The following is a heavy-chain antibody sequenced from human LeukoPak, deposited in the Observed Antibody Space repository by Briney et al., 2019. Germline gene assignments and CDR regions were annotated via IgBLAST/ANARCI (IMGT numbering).Heavy chain of an antibody. V-gene: IGHV4-34*01. CDR2: INHSGST. Sequence: SETLSLTCAVYGGSFSCYYWSWIRQPPGKGLEWIGEINHSGSTNYNPSLKSRVTISVDTSKNQFSLKLSSVTAADTAVYYCARHPQLDSSGYYYSVPYYFDYWGQGTLVTVSS. CDR3: ARHPQLDSSGYYYSVPYYFDY. CDR1: GGSFSCYY. J-gene: IGHJ4*02. D-gene: IGHD3-22*01.